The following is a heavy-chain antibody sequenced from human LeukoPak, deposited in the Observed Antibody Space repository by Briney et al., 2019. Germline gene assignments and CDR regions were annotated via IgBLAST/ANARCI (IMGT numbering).Heavy chain of an antibody. V-gene: IGHV3-23*01. CDR2: TSDRGDYT. CDR3: AKDIAVAPMGAFDI. D-gene: IGHD6-19*01. CDR1: GFTFTSYS. J-gene: IGHJ3*02. Sequence: GSLRLSCAASGFTFTSYSMSWVRQAPGKGLEWVSGTSDRGDYTYYADSVKGRFTISRDNSKNTLYLQMNSLRAEDTALYYCAKDIAVAPMGAFDIWGQGTMVTVSS.